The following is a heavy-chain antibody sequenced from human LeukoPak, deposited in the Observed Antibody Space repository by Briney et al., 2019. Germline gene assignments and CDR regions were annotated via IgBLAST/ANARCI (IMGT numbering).Heavy chain of an antibody. J-gene: IGHJ3*02. CDR2: ISSSSNYI. D-gene: IGHD3-22*01. Sequence: GGSLRLSCAASGFTFSGYSMNWVRQAPGKGLEWVSSISSSSNYIYYADSVKGRFTISRDNSRNTLYLQMNSLRAEDTAVYYCARDEVVITHDAFDIWGQGTMVTVSS. CDR3: ARDEVVITHDAFDI. CDR1: GFTFSGYS. V-gene: IGHV3-21*01.